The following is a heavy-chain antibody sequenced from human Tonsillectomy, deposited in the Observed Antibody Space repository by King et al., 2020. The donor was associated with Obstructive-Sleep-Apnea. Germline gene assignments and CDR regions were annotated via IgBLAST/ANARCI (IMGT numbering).Heavy chain of an antibody. Sequence: VQLQESGPGLVKPSQTLSLTCTVSGGSINSGDYYWTWIRQPPGKGLEWIGFIYHSGSTYFNPSLRSRVTVSIDTSRNQFSLNLNSVTAADAAVYFCARWRGGSGNIDYGGQGILATASS. V-gene: IGHV4-30-4*01. CDR3: ARWRGGSGNIDY. D-gene: IGHD3-10*01. J-gene: IGHJ4*02. CDR2: IYHSGST. CDR1: GGSINSGDYY.